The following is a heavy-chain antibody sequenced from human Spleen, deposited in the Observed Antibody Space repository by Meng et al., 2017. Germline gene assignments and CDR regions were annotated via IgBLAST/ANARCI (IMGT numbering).Heavy chain of an antibody. CDR1: GFTFSSFW. D-gene: IGHD7-27*01. V-gene: IGHV3-7*01. CDR2: IKQDGSEK. CDR3: ARALGTKYNYDY. Sequence: GESLKISCTTSGFTFSSFWMTWVRQAPGKGLEWVANIKQDGSEKYYVDSVKGRLTISRDNDKKSLYLQMNSLRAEDTAVYYCARALGTKYNYDYWGQGAPVTVSS. J-gene: IGHJ4*02.